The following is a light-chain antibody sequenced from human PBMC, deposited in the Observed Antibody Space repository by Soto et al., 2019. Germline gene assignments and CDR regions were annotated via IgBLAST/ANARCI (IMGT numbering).Light chain of an antibody. V-gene: IGKV1-5*01. J-gene: IGKJ1*01. CDR1: QSISNW. Sequence: EIQMTQSRSGVPASVGERGTITGRASQSISNWLAWYQQKPGTAPKVLIYHASNLQSGVPSRFSGSGSGTEFTLTISSLQPDDFATYYCQQYNSYSFGQGTKVDIK. CDR2: HAS. CDR3: QQYNSYS.